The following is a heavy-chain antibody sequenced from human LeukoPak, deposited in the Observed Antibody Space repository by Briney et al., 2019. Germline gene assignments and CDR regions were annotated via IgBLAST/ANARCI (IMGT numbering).Heavy chain of an antibody. CDR2: ISSSGSTI. Sequence: PGGSLRLPCAASGFTFSSYEMNWVRQAPGKGLEWVSYISSSGSTIYCADSVKGRFTISRDNAKNSLYLQMNSLRAEDTAVYYCARGFLGPFDYWGQGTLVTVSS. CDR1: GFTFSSYE. D-gene: IGHD2-21*01. J-gene: IGHJ4*02. V-gene: IGHV3-48*03. CDR3: ARGFLGPFDY.